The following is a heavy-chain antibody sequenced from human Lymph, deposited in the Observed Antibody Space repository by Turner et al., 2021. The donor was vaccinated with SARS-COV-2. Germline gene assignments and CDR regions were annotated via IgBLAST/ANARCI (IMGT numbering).Heavy chain of an antibody. D-gene: IGHD3-16*01. CDR3: AKSPLGEDYFDY. J-gene: IGHJ4*02. Sequence: EVQLLESGGDLVQPGGSLRLSCAASGFTFSNYAMSWVRQAPGKGLEWVSDISGSGARTYYADSVKGRFTISRDNSKNTLFLQMNSLIADDTAIYYCAKSPLGEDYFDYWGQGTLVTVSS. V-gene: IGHV3-23*01. CDR2: ISGSGART. CDR1: GFTFSNYA.